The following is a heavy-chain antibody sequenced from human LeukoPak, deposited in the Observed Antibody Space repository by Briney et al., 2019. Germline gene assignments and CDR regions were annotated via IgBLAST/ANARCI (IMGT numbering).Heavy chain of an antibody. Sequence: SETLSLTCTVSGGSISSGDYYWSWIRQPPGKGLEWIGYIYYSGSTYYNPSLKSRVTISVDTSKNQFSLKLSSVTAADTAVYYCASTYTMTTGHYYGIDVWGQGTTVTVSS. J-gene: IGHJ6*02. D-gene: IGHD4-11*01. CDR2: IYYSGST. CDR3: ASTYTMTTGHYYGIDV. CDR1: GGSISSGDYY. V-gene: IGHV4-30-4*01.